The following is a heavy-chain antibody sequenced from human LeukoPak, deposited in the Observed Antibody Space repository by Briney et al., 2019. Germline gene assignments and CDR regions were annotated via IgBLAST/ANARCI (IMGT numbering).Heavy chain of an antibody. CDR2: IYATGST. Sequence: SETLSLTCSVSGGSISSYSWTWIRQPAGKGLEWIGRIYATGSTNFNPSLKSRVTMSVDTSKSQLSLNLSSVTAADTAVYYCARAPAGSSKYEYWGQGILVTVSS. D-gene: IGHD6-13*01. CDR1: GGSISSYS. V-gene: IGHV4-4*07. CDR3: ARAPAGSSKYEY. J-gene: IGHJ4*02.